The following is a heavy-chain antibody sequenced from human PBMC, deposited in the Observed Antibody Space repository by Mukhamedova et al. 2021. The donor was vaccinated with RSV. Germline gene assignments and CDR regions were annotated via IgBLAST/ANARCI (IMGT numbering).Heavy chain of an antibody. CDR2: ISYDGSNK. Sequence: VRQAPGKGLEWVAVISYDGSNKYYADSVKGRFTISRDNSKNTLYLQMNSLRAEDTAVYYCARNDYGDYGGYYYGMDVWGQGTTVT. J-gene: IGHJ6*02. D-gene: IGHD4-17*01. V-gene: IGHV3-30*04. CDR3: ARNDYGDYGGYYYGMDV.